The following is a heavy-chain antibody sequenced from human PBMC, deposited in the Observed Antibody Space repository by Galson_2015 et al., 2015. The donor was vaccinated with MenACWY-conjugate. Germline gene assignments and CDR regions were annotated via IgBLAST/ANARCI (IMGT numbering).Heavy chain of an antibody. CDR1: GDSVSRRSAA. Sequence: CAISGDSVSRRSAAWNWIRQSPSRGLEGLGRTYFRFKWFNDYAESVKSRITIKADTSKNQFSLHLNSVTPDDPAVYYCTTGDGYNLIDRSASRSYSNGMDVWGQGTTVTVSS. CDR3: TTGDGYNLIDRSASRSYSNGMDV. J-gene: IGHJ6*02. V-gene: IGHV6-1*01. CDR2: TYFRFKWFN. D-gene: IGHD5-24*01.